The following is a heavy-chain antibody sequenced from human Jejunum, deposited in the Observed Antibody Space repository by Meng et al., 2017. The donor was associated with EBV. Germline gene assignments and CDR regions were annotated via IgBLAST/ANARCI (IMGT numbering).Heavy chain of an antibody. J-gene: IGHJ5*02. D-gene: IGHD1/OR15-1a*01. V-gene: IGHV3-23*01. CDR2: IGGSGGAT. Sequence: LLGFGGGLFAPGGSRRRSCEASEFTFSSSAMRWVRQAPGKGLEWVSSIGGSGGATYYADSVKGRFTISRDNSKSTLYLQMNSLRAEDTAVYYCAKLTRAWGQGTLVTVSS. CDR3: AKLTRA. CDR1: EFTFSSSA.